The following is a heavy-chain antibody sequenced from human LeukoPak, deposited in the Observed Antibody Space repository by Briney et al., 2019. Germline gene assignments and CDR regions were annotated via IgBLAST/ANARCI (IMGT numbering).Heavy chain of an antibody. CDR1: GDPINSGSYY. V-gene: IGHV4-61*02. CDR3: VRSNSGYDFYWYFDL. Sequence: SETLSLTCTVCGDPINSGSYYWSWIRQPAGKGLEWIGRIYSSGNTKYNPSLKSRVTVSADTSKNQFSLKLNSVTAADTAMYYCVRSNSGYDFYWYFDLWGRGTLVTVSS. CDR2: IYSSGNT. D-gene: IGHD5-12*01. J-gene: IGHJ2*01.